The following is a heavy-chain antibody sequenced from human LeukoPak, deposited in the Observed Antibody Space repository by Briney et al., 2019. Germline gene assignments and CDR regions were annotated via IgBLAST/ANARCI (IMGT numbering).Heavy chain of an antibody. V-gene: IGHV4-34*01. D-gene: IGHD2/OR15-2a*01. J-gene: IGHJ5*02. Sequence: SETLSLTCAVYGGSFSGYYWSLIRPPPGKGLERIGAINHSGSTNYNPSLKSRVTISVDTTKNEFSLTLSSVTAADTAVYYCARFTYGASLYNWFDPWGQRTLVTVSS. CDR3: ARFTYGASLYNWFDP. CDR2: INHSGST. CDR1: GGSFSGYY.